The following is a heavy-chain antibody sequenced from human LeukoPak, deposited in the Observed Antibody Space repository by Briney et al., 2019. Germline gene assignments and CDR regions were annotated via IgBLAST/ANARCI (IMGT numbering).Heavy chain of an antibody. CDR3: SYGAPTTSDY. J-gene: IGHJ4*02. CDR1: GFTFSSYW. Sequence: GGSLRLSWAASGFTFSSYWMHWVRQAPGKGLVWVSRITSDGRSTSYADSVKGRFTMSRDNAKNTLYLQMNRLRVEDTAVYYCSYGAPTTSDYWGQGTLVTVSS. D-gene: IGHD2/OR15-2a*01. V-gene: IGHV3-74*01. CDR2: ITSDGRST.